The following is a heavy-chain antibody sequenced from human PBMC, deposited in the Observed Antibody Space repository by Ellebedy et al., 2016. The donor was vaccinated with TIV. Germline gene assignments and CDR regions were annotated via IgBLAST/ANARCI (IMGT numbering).Heavy chain of an antibody. CDR2: INGYTT. Sequence: GESLKISCEASGFTFSNYAMCWVRQAPGMGLEWVSTINGYTTYYADSVRGRLTISRDNSKNQVVLTMTDMDPVDTATYYCARNSRDDFDIWGQGTRVTVSS. D-gene: IGHD1-14*01. CDR3: ARNSRDDFDI. V-gene: IGHV3-23*01. J-gene: IGHJ3*02. CDR1: GFTFSNYA.